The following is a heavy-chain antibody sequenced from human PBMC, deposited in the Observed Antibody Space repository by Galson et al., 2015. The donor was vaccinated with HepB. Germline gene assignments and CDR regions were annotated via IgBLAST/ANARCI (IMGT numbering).Heavy chain of an antibody. J-gene: IGHJ6*02. V-gene: IGHV1-69*13. CDR2: IIPIFGTA. CDR1: GGTFSSYA. Sequence: SVKVSCKASGGTFSSYAISWVRQAPGQGLEWMGGIIPIFGTANYAQKFQGRVTITADESTSTAYMELSSLRSEDTAVYYCARGYCSSTSCYRPNYYYGMDVWGQGTTVTVSS. D-gene: IGHD2-2*01. CDR3: ARGYCSSTSCYRPNYYYGMDV.